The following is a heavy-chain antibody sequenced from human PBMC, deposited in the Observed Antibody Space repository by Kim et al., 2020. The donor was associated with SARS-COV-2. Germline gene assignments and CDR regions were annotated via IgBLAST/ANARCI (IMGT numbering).Heavy chain of an antibody. Sequence: GGSLRLSCAXSGXXFSSYAMHWVRQAPGKGLEGVAVISYDGSNKYYADSVKGRFTISRDNSKNTLYLQMNSLRAEDTAVYYCANVLRYFDWLLSSDYYY. CDR3: ANVLRYFDWLLSSDYYY. CDR1: GXXFSSYA. CDR2: ISYDGSNK. D-gene: IGHD3-9*01. V-gene: IGHV3-30-3*01. J-gene: IGHJ6*01.